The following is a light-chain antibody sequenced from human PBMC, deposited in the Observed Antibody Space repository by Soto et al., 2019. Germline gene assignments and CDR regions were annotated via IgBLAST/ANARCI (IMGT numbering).Light chain of an antibody. CDR3: QQYSNWPLIT. V-gene: IGKV3-15*01. J-gene: IGKJ5*01. CDR1: QSVTSK. Sequence: EIVMTQSPASLFVSPGERATLSCRASQSVTSKLAWYQQKVGQAPRLLIYGASTRATGIPARFSGSGSGTEFTLTISSLQSEDFAVYYCQQYSNWPLITFGQGTRLEIK. CDR2: GAS.